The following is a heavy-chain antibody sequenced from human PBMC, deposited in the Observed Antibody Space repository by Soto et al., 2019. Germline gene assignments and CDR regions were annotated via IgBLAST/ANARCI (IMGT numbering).Heavy chain of an antibody. CDR2: IYYSGST. V-gene: IGHV4-59*08. D-gene: IGHD2-15*01. CDR1: GGSISSYY. Sequence: SETLSLTCTVSGGSISSYYWSWIRQPPRKGLEWIGYIYYSGSTNYNPSLKSRVTISVDTSKNQFSLKLSSVTAADTAVYYCARHATGYCSGGSCYSLGSNWFDPWGQGTLVTV. CDR3: ARHATGYCSGGSCYSLGSNWFDP. J-gene: IGHJ5*02.